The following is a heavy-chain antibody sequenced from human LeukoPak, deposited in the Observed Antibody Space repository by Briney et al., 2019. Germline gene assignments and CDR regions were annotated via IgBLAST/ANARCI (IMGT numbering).Heavy chain of an antibody. D-gene: IGHD2-15*01. CDR3: ARAPYCSGGSCYALDCYYYYMDV. J-gene: IGHJ6*03. V-gene: IGHV4-34*01. CDR2: INHSGST. Sequence: PSETLSLTCAVYGGSFSGYYWSWLRQPPGKGLEWFGEINHSGSTNYNPSLKSRVTISVDTSKNQFSLKLSSVTAADTAVYSCARAPYCSGGSCYALDCYYYYMDVWGKGTTVTISS. CDR1: GGSFSGYY.